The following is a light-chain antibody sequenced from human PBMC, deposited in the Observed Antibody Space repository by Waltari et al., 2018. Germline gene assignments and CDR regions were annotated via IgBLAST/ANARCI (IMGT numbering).Light chain of an antibody. CDR3: CSYAGSYTYV. CDR2: AVS. V-gene: IGLV2-11*01. Sequence: QSALTQPRSLSGSPGQSVTISRTVTLIDVGCFKLVLLYPQHPGKAPKLMIYAVSKRPSWFPDRFSGSKSGNTASLTISGLQAEDEADYYCCSYAGSYTYVFGTGTKVTVL. CDR1: LIDVGCFKL. J-gene: IGLJ1*01.